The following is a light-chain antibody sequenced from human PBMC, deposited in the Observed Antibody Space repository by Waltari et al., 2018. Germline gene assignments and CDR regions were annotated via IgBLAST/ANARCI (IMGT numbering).Light chain of an antibody. J-gene: IGKJ2*01. Sequence: ETVMTQSPATLSVSPGESATLSCTASQNINVNLALYQQQLGQAPRLLIYGASSRTTGIPARFGGSGSGTDFTLTISSVQSEDFAIYYCQQYDKWPFTFGQGTKVDIK. V-gene: IGKV3-15*01. CDR2: GAS. CDR3: QQYDKWPFT. CDR1: QNINVN.